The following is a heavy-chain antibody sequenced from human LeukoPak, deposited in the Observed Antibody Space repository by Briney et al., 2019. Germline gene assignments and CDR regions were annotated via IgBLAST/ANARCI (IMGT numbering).Heavy chain of an antibody. CDR2: IYYSGST. J-gene: IGHJ4*02. Sequence: SETLSLTCTVSGGSISSYYWSWIRQPPGEGLEWIGYIYYSGSTNYNPSLKSRVTISVDTSKNQFSLKLSSVTAADTAVYYCARVRGITRPYFDYWGQGTLVTVSS. CDR1: GGSISSYY. D-gene: IGHD3-10*01. CDR3: ARVRGITRPYFDY. V-gene: IGHV4-59*01.